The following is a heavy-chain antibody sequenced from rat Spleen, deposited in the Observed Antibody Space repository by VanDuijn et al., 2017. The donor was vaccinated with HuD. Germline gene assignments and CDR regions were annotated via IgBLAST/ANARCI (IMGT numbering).Heavy chain of an antibody. V-gene: IGHV4-2*01. J-gene: IGHJ2*01. Sequence: EVKLVESGGGLVQPGRSLKLSCEASGFNFNDYWMGWVRQAPGKGLEWIGEINKDSRTIKYNPSLKDKFTISRSNSENTVYLQMNSLRSEDTATYYCAVAGFGYWGQGIMVTVSS. CDR1: GFNFNDYW. CDR2: INKDSRTI. D-gene: IGHD4-4*01. CDR3: AVAGFGY.